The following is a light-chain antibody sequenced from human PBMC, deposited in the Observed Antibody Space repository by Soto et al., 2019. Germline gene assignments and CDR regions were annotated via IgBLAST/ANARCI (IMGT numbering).Light chain of an antibody. Sequence: EIVMTQSPSTLSVSPGGRATLSCRASQSIRDSLAWYQQKPGQAPRLLIYIESRRATGCPGRFSGSGSGTEYSLPISSLQSEDLAVYYCQQYNNWQWTFGQGTKVDIK. J-gene: IGKJ1*01. CDR3: QQYNNWQWT. CDR1: QSIRDS. CDR2: IES. V-gene: IGKV3-15*01.